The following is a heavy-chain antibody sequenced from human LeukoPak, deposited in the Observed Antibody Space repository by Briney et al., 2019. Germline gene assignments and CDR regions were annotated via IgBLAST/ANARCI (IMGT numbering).Heavy chain of an antibody. D-gene: IGHD3-10*01. J-gene: IGHJ4*02. CDR1: GGSISSGSYY. CDR3: ARVGSGALWFGESPKLFDY. V-gene: IGHV4-61*02. Sequence: PSETLSLTCTVSGGSISSGSYYWSWIRQPAGKGLEWIGRIYTSGSTNYNPSLKSRVTISVDKSKNQFSLKLSSVTAADTAVYYCARVGSGALWFGESPKLFDYWGQGTLVTVSS. CDR2: IYTSGST.